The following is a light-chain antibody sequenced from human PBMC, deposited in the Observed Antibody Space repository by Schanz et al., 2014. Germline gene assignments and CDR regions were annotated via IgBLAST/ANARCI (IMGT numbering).Light chain of an antibody. CDR3: AVWDDSLNGYV. Sequence: QSALTQPASMSGSPGQSITISCTGTSSDVGRDNFVSWYQQHPGKAPTLLIFEVNKRPSGVSDRFSASKSGNTASLTVSGLQPEDEADYYCAVWDDSLNGYVFGTGTKLTVL. J-gene: IGLJ1*01. CDR1: SSDVGRDNF. CDR2: EVN. V-gene: IGLV2-23*02.